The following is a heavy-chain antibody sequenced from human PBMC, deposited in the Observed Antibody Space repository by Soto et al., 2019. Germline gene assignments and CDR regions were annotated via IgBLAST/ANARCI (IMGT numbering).Heavy chain of an antibody. CDR1: GFTFSSYS. J-gene: IGHJ2*01. Sequence: PGGSLSLSCAASGFTFSSYSMNWVRQAPGKGLEWVSYISSSSSTIYYADSVKGRFTISRDNAKNSLYLQMNSLRAEDTAVYYCARDSSRDPYWYFDLWGRGTLVTVSS. CDR2: ISSSSSTI. D-gene: IGHD2-21*02. V-gene: IGHV3-48*01. CDR3: ARDSSRDPYWYFDL.